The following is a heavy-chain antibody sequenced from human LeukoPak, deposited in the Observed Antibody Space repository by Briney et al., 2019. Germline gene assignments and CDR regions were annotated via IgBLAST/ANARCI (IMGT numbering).Heavy chain of an antibody. Sequence: GGSLRLSCAVSGFTFSTYGMHWVSQVPGKGLEWVAFIRYDGSNKYYVDSVKGRFTISRDNSENTLYLQMDNLRAEDTAVYYCAKNFPHSSGSFDYWGQGTLVTVSS. J-gene: IGHJ4*02. D-gene: IGHD3-22*01. CDR2: IRYDGSNK. CDR1: GFTFSTYG. V-gene: IGHV3-30*02. CDR3: AKNFPHSSGSFDY.